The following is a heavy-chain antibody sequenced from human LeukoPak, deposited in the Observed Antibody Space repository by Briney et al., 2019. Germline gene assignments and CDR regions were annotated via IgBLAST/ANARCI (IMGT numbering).Heavy chain of an antibody. D-gene: IGHD6-13*01. CDR3: ARAAIAAAGIMDAFDI. CDR1: GGSFSGYY. Sequence: PSETLSLTCAVYGGSFSGYYWSWIRQPPGKGLEWIGEINHSGSTNYNPSLKSRVTISVDTSKNQFSLKLSSVTAADTAVYYCARAAIAAAGIMDAFDIWGQGTMVTASS. J-gene: IGHJ3*02. CDR2: INHSGST. V-gene: IGHV4-34*01.